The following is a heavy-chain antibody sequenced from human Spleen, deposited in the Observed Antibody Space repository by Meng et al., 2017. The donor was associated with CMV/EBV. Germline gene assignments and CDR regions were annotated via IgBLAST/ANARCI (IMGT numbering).Heavy chain of an antibody. CDR2: IYPGDSDT. V-gene: IGHV5-51*01. D-gene: IGHD5-24*01. J-gene: IGHJ4*02. CDR3: ARHSMTTI. CDR1: GYSFPNYW. Sequence: KVSCKGSGYSFPNYWIGWVRQMPGKGLEWMGVIYPGDSDTRYSPSFQGQVTISADRSISTAYLQWTSLKASDTAMYYCARHSMTTIWGQGTLVTVSS.